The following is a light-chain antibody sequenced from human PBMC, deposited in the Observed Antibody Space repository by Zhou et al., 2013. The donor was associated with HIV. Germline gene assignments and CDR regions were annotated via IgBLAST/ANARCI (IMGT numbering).Light chain of an antibody. CDR2: GAT. CDR3: QQYNSYPLT. J-gene: IGKJ5*01. V-gene: IGKV1D-16*01. Sequence: IQMTQSPSSVSASVGDRVTITCRASQGVSTWLAWYQQKPGKAPKALIYGATNLQSGAPARFSGSRSGTDFTLTISSLQPEDFATYYCQQYNSYPLTFGQGTRLEIK. CDR1: QGVSTW.